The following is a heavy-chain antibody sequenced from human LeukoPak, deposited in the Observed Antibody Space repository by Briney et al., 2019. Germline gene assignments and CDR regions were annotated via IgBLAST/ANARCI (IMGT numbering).Heavy chain of an antibody. D-gene: IGHD3-10*01. CDR2: IYYNGST. CDR3: ARGYGGDGANYYYYYYMDV. V-gene: IGHV4-39*07. CDR1: GGPISSSSYY. Sequence: SETLSLTCTVSGGPISSSSYYWGWIRQPPGKGLEWIGSIYYNGSTYYNPSLKSRVTISVDTSKNQFSLKLSSVTAADTAVYYCARGYGGDGANYYYYYYMDVWGKGTTVTVSS. J-gene: IGHJ6*03.